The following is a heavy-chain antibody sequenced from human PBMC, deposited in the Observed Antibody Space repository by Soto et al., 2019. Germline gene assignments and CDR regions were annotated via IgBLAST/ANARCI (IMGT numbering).Heavy chain of an antibody. D-gene: IGHD2-2*01. Sequence: AAVKVSGKASGYTSADCGISWVRQAPGQGPEWMGWVSGNNGASNPAPKVQGRITMTLDTSTGVSYMALRSLRSDDTAIYYCVRDQKYFRVNGNWFDSWGQGTLVTVSS. J-gene: IGHJ5*01. CDR2: VSGNNGAS. CDR3: VRDQKYFRVNGNWFDS. CDR1: GYTSADCG. V-gene: IGHV1-18*04.